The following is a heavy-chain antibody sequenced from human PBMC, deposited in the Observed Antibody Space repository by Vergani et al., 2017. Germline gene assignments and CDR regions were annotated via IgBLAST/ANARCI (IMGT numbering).Heavy chain of an antibody. CDR1: GFTVSSNY. Sequence: CPASGFTVSSNYMSWVRQAPGKGLEWVSVIYSGGSTYYADSVKRRFTISRDNSNNTLYLQMNSLRAEDTAVYYCARDRGWFDPWGQGTLVTVSS. CDR3: ARDRGWFDP. V-gene: IGHV3-66*02. J-gene: IGHJ5*02. D-gene: IGHD3-10*01. CDR2: IYSGGST.